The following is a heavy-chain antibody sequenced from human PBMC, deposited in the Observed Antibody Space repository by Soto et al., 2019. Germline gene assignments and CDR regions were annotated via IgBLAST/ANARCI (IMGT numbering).Heavy chain of an antibody. Sequence: EVQLLESGGGLVQPGGSLRLSCAASGFTFNNYAMSWVRQAPGKGLEWVSGISGGAGSTFYTDSVRGRFTISRDNSKNTLYLQMNSLRAEDTALYYCSKMDRSPVAGTVDCWGQGTLVTVSS. D-gene: IGHD6-19*01. CDR2: ISGGAGST. CDR3: SKMDRSPVAGTVDC. J-gene: IGHJ4*02. V-gene: IGHV3-23*01. CDR1: GFTFNNYA.